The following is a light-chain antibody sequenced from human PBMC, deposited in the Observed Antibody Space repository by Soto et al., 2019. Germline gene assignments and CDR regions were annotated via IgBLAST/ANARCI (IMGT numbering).Light chain of an antibody. CDR3: QQRSNWPPIT. Sequence: IVLTQSPATLSLSPGERATLSCRASQSVSSYLAWYQQKPGQAPRLLIYDASNRATGIPARFSGSGSGTDFTLTISSLEPEDFAVYYCQQRSNWPPITFSQGTRLEIK. V-gene: IGKV3-11*01. CDR2: DAS. J-gene: IGKJ5*01. CDR1: QSVSSY.